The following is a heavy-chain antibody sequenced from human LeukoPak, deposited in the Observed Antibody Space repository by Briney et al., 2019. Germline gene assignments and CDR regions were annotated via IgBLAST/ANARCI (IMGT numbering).Heavy chain of an antibody. D-gene: IGHD4-17*01. CDR1: GYTFTGYY. J-gene: IGHJ4*02. V-gene: IGHV1-2*02. Sequence: ASVKVSCKASGYTFTGYYMHWVRQAPGQGREWMGWINPNSGGTNYAQKFQGRVTMTRDTSISTAYMELSRLRSDDTAVYYCARDQDYGDFYTDYWGQGILVTVSS. CDR3: ARDQDYGDFYTDY. CDR2: INPNSGGT.